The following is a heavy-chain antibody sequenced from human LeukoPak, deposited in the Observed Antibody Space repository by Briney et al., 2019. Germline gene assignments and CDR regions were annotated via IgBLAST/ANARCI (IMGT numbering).Heavy chain of an antibody. J-gene: IGHJ6*03. CDR3: ARGVAGVYFYYYMDV. Sequence: SVEVSCKASGGTFSSYAISWVRQAPGQGLEWMGGIIPIFGTANYAQKFQGRVTITADKSTSTAYMELSSLRSDDTAVYYCARGVAGVYFYYYMDVWGKGTTVTVSS. V-gene: IGHV1-69*06. CDR2: IIPIFGTA. D-gene: IGHD1-14*01. CDR1: GGTFSSYA.